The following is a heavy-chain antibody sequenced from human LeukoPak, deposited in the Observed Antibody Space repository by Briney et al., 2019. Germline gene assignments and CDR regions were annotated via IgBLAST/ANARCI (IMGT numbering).Heavy chain of an antibody. CDR3: ATRNHYYESSGYIEYFQH. D-gene: IGHD3-22*01. V-gene: IGHV4-34*01. Sequence: PSETLSLTCAVYGGSFSGYYWSWIRQPPGKGVEWMGEINHSGSTNYNPSLKSRVTISVDTSKNQFSLKLSSVTAADTAVYYCATRNHYYESSGYIEYFQHCGQGTLVTVSS. J-gene: IGHJ1*01. CDR2: INHSGST. CDR1: GGSFSGYY.